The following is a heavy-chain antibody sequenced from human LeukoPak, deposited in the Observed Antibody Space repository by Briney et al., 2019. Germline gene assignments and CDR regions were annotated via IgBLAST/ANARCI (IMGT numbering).Heavy chain of an antibody. CDR3: ARGGYDVARPFDY. CDR1: GFTYSDSY. D-gene: IGHD5-12*01. V-gene: IGHV3-11*05. Sequence: GGSLRLLCTASGFTYSDSYMSGMRESPEKGLECVLNSSINSSYTKYADSVKGRFTISRDNAKNSLYLQMNSLRAEDTAVYYCARGGYDVARPFDYWGQGTLVTVSS. J-gene: IGHJ4*02. CDR2: SSINSSYT.